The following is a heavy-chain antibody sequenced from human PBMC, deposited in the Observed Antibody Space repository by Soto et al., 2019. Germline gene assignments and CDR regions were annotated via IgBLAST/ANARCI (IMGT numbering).Heavy chain of an antibody. J-gene: IGHJ6*02. CDR3: ASRNLYYDFWSGYYRGYYYYGMDV. CDR2: INAGNGNT. Sequence: ASVKVSCKASGYTFTSYAMHWVRQAPGQRLEWMGWINAGNGNTKYSQKFQGRVTITRDTSASTAYMELSSLRSEDTAVYYCASRNLYYDFWSGYYRGYYYYGMDVWGQGTTVTVS. CDR1: GYTFTSYA. V-gene: IGHV1-3*01. D-gene: IGHD3-3*01.